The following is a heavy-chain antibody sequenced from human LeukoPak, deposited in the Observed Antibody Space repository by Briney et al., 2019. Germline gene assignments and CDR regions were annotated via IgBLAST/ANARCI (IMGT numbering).Heavy chain of an antibody. CDR2: TRNKANSYIT. CDR1: GFTFSDHY. D-gene: IGHD3-16*02. CDR3: AKGGALSPWYYFDY. J-gene: IGHJ4*02. V-gene: IGHV3-72*01. Sequence: PGGSLRLSCAASGFTFSDHYMDWVRQAPGKGLEWVGRTRNKANSYITEYAASVKGRFTLSRDDSKNSLYLQMNSLKTEDTAVYYCAKGGALSPWYYFDYWGPGTLVTVSS.